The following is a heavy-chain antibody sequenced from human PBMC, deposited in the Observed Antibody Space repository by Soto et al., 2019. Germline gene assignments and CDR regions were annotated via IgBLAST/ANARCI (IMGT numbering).Heavy chain of an antibody. V-gene: IGHV5-51*01. Sequence: LGESLKISCKGSGYSFTSYLICWVRQMPVKGLEWMGIIYPGDSDTRYSPSFQGQVTISADKSISTAYLQWSSLKASDTAMYYCARLSDLWSGLPLDYLGQGTPVTVSS. CDR1: GYSFTSYL. CDR2: IYPGDSDT. D-gene: IGHD3-3*01. CDR3: ARLSDLWSGLPLDY. J-gene: IGHJ4*02.